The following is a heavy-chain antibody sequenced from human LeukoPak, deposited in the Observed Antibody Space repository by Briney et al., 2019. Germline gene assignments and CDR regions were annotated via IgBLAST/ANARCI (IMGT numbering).Heavy chain of an antibody. V-gene: IGHV3-53*01. J-gene: IGHJ6*02. CDR3: AGDSRVAAAGNYYYYGMDV. CDR2: IYSGGTT. D-gene: IGHD6-13*01. Sequence: GGSLRLSCAASGFTVSSNYMSWVRQAPGKGLEWVSVIYSGGTTYFADSVKGRFTISRDNSKNTLYLQMNSLRAEDTAVYYCAGDSRVAAAGNYYYYGMDVWGQGTTVTVSS. CDR1: GFTVSSNY.